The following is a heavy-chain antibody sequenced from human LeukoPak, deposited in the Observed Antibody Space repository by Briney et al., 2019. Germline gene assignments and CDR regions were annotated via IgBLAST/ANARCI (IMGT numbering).Heavy chain of an antibody. CDR3: ARDVGGCGGSGWGNNWFDP. CDR1: GYTFTGYY. D-gene: IGHD2-15*01. Sequence: ASVKVSCKASGYTFTGYYMHWVRQAPGQGLEWMGWINPNSGGTTYAQKFQGRVTMPRDTSISTAYMELRRLRSDDRAVYCCARDVGGCGGSGWGNNWFDPWGQGTLVTVSS. CDR2: INPNSGGT. V-gene: IGHV1-2*02. J-gene: IGHJ5*02.